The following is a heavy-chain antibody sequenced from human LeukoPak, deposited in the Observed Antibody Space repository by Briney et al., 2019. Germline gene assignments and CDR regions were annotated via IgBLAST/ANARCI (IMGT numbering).Heavy chain of an antibody. D-gene: IGHD5-18*01. CDR1: GFTFSSHA. CDR3: AKSVLDTAMVTFTN. Sequence: GGSLRLSCAASGFTFSSHAMSWVRQAPGKGLEWVSSIGGSGGTTYFADSVKGRFTISRDNSKNTLNLQMNSLRAEDTAVYYCAKSVLDTAMVTFTNWGQGTLVTVSS. V-gene: IGHV3-23*01. CDR2: IGGSGGTT. J-gene: IGHJ4*02.